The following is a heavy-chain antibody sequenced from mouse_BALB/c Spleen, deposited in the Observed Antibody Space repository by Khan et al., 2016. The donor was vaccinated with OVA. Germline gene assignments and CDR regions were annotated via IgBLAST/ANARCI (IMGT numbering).Heavy chain of an antibody. J-gene: IGHJ3*01. CDR2: IYPGSNNT. CDR3: AREWGAWFPY. V-gene: IGHV1-77*01. Sequence: QVQLKQSGAELARPGASVKLSCKASGYTFTDYNINWVKQRTGQGLEWIGEIYPGSNNTYYNEKFKGKATLTADKSSSTAYMQLSSLTSEDSAVYVCAREWGAWFPYWGQGTLVTVSA. CDR1: GYTFTDYN.